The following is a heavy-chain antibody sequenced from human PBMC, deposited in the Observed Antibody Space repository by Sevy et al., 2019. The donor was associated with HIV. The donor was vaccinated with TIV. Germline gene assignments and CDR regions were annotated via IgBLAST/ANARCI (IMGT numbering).Heavy chain of an antibody. Sequence: GGSLRLSCAASGFTFSSYAMNWVRQAPGKGLEWVSAISGSGGSTYYADSVKGRFTISRDNSKNTLYLQMNSLRAEDTAVYYGAKGSGSSGYYDAFDIWGQWTMVTVSS. CDR3: AKGSGSSGYYDAFDI. CDR2: ISGSGGST. V-gene: IGHV3-23*01. D-gene: IGHD3-22*01. CDR1: GFTFSSYA. J-gene: IGHJ3*02.